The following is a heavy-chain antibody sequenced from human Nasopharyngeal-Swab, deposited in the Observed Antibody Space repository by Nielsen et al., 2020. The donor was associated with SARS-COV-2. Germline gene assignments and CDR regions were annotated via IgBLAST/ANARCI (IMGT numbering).Heavy chain of an antibody. CDR2: ISGSGDTT. V-gene: IGHV3-23*01. CDR3: AKAPYLRGLDV. CDR1: GFTFSSYA. D-gene: IGHD2-21*01. Sequence: GESLKISCAASGFTFSSYAMSWVRQAPGKGLEWVSIISGSGDTTYCADSVKDRFTISRDNSKNTLYMQTNSLRVEDTAVYYCAKAPYLRGLDVWGQGTTVTVSS. J-gene: IGHJ6*02.